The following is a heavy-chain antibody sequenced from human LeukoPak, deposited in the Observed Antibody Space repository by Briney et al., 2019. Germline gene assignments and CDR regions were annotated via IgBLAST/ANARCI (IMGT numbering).Heavy chain of an antibody. D-gene: IGHD5-18*01. V-gene: IGHV3-23*01. CDR3: ASQYIEVNYYYHMDV. CDR1: GLTFSSYA. CDR2: INGSGVST. J-gene: IGHJ6*03. Sequence: GGSLRLSCAASGLTFSSYAMAWVRQAPGKGLEWVSTINGSGVSTYYGDSVKGWFTISRDNSKNTLYLQMNSLRVEDTAVYYCASQYIEVNYYYHMDVWGTGTTVIVSS.